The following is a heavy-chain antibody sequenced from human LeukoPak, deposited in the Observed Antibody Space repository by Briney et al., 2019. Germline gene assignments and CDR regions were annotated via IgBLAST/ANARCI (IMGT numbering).Heavy chain of an antibody. CDR3: ARRRIRGGYDPYYFDY. D-gene: IGHD3-22*01. Sequence: PSETLSLTCIVSGGSISSSSYYWGWIRQPPGKGLEWIGNIYYIGSTYYNPSLKSRVTIAVDTSKNQFSLKLSSVLAADTAVYYCARRRIRGGYDPYYFDYWGQGTRVTVSS. V-gene: IGHV4-39*01. CDR1: GGSISSSSYY. J-gene: IGHJ4*02. CDR2: IYYIGST.